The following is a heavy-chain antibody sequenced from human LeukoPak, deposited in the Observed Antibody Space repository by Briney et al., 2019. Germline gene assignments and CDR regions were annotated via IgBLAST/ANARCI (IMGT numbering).Heavy chain of an antibody. J-gene: IGHJ4*02. D-gene: IGHD3-22*01. V-gene: IGHV3-43*02. CDR1: GLTFDEYA. CDR2: ISGDGGST. Sequence: GGSLRLSCAGSGLTFDEYAMHWVRQAPGKGLEWVSLISGDGGSTYYADSVKGRFTISRDNSKNSLYLQMNSLRTEDTALYYCATVKLAPTSTYYYDSSGYYFDYWGQGTLVTVSS. CDR3: ATVKLAPTSTYYYDSSGYYFDY.